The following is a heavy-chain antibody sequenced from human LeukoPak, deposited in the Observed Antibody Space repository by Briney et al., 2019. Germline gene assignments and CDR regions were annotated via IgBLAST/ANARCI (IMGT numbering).Heavy chain of an antibody. D-gene: IGHD2-15*01. CDR1: GGSFSGYY. CDR2: INHSGST. CDR3: ARSGYCSGGSCHQPFDY. J-gene: IGHJ4*02. V-gene: IGHV4-34*01. Sequence: PSETLSLTCAVYGGSFSGYYWSWIRQPPGKGLEWIGGINHSGSTNYNPSLKSRVTISVDTSKNQFSLKLSSVTAADTAVYYCARSGYCSGGSCHQPFDYWGQGTLVTVSS.